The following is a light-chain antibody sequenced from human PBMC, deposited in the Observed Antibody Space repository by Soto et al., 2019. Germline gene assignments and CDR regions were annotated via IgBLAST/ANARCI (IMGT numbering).Light chain of an antibody. J-gene: IGKJ2*01. CDR1: QSVLYRSYNKNY. CDR3: QQYYSTPYT. V-gene: IGKV4-1*01. CDR2: WAS. Sequence: DIVMTQSPDSLAVSLGERATINCKSSQSVLYRSYNKNYLAWYQQKPGQPPKLLVYWASTRESGVPDRFSASGSGTDFTLTISSLQAEDVAVYYCQQYYSTPYTFGQGTKLEIK.